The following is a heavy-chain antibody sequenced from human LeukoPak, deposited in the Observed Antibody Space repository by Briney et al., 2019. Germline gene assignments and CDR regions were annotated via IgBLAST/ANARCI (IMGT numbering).Heavy chain of an antibody. D-gene: IGHD1-26*01. V-gene: IGHV3-21*01. CDR2: ISSSSSYI. CDR1: GFTFSSYS. Sequence: GGSLRLSCAASGFTFSSYSMNWVRQAPGKGLEWVSSISSSSSYIYYADSVKGRFTISRDNAKNSLYLQMNSLRAEDTAVYYCASPRLSGSYLSGFDPWGQGTLVTVSS. J-gene: IGHJ5*02. CDR3: ASPRLSGSYLSGFDP.